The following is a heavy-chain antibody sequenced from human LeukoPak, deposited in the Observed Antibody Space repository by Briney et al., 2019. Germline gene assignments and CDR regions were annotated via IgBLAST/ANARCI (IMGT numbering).Heavy chain of an antibody. CDR3: AELGITMIGGV. D-gene: IGHD3-10*02. J-gene: IGHJ6*04. CDR2: ISSSSSYI. Sequence: PGGSLRLSCAASGFTFSRRSINWVRQAPGKGLEWVSSISSSSSYIYYADSVKGRFTISRDNAKNSLYLQMNSLRAEDTAVYYCAELGITMIGGVWGKGTTVTISS. V-gene: IGHV3-21*01. CDR1: GFTFSRRS.